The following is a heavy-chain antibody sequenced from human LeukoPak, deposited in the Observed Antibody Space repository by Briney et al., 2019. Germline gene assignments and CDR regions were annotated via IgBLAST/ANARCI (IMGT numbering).Heavy chain of an antibody. D-gene: IGHD5-18*01. CDR3: ARDRDTAMVNDAFDI. Sequence: GGSLRLSCAASGFTFSSYSMNWVRQAPGKGLEWVSSISSSSSYIYYADSVKGRFTIFRDNAKNSLYLQMNSLRAEDTAVYYCARDRDTAMVNDAFDIWGQGTMVTVSS. CDR1: GFTFSSYS. CDR2: ISSSSSYI. J-gene: IGHJ3*02. V-gene: IGHV3-21*01.